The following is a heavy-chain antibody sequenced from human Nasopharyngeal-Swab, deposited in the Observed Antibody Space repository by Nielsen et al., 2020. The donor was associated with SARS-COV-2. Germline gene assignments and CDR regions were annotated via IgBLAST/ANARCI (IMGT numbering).Heavy chain of an antibody. CDR3: ARGGIAAAGIDWFDP. V-gene: IGHV3-74*01. Sequence: WIRQPPGKGLVWVSRINSDGSSTSYADSVKGRFTISRDNAKNTLYLQMNSLRAEDTAVYYCARGGIAAAGIDWFDPWGQGTLVTVSS. D-gene: IGHD6-13*01. CDR2: INSDGSST. J-gene: IGHJ5*02.